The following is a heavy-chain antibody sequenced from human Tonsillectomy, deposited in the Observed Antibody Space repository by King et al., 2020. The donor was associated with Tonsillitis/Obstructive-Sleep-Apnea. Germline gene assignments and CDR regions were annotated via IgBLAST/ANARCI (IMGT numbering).Heavy chain of an antibody. Sequence: VQLVESGGGVVQPGRSLRLXXXTXGFXFRDFAMHWVRQAPGRGLEWVAAISYDGSXXYYADSVKGRFTISRDNSRNTLYLQMXSLRAEDTAVYYCARPPRLMTTATPDFDYXGQGXXXTVXS. J-gene: IGHJ4*02. CDR1: GFXFRDFA. CDR2: ISYDGSXX. V-gene: IGHV3-30*01. D-gene: IGHD4-17*01. CDR3: ARPPRLMTTATPDFDY.